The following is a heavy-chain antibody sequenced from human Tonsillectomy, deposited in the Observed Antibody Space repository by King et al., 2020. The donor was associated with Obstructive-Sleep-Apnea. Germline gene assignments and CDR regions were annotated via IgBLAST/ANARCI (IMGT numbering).Heavy chain of an antibody. D-gene: IGHD6-19*01. CDR3: AKDNSSGWYRGLDY. Sequence: VQLVESGGGLVQPGRSLRLSCAASGFIFDDYAMHWVRQAPGKGLEWVSGISWNSGSIGYADSVKGRLTISRDNAKNSLYLQMNSLTAEDTALYYCAKDNSSGWYRGLDYWGQGILVTVSS. CDR2: ISWNSGSI. J-gene: IGHJ4*02. CDR1: GFIFDDYA. V-gene: IGHV3-9*01.